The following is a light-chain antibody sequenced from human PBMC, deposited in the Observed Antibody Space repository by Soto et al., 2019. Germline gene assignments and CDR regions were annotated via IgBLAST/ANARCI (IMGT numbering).Light chain of an antibody. CDR2: GAS. CDR1: QSVSSTY. J-gene: IGKJ1*01. Sequence: EIVLTQSPGTLSLSPGERATLSCRASQSVSSTYLAWYQQKPGQAPRLLIYGASRATGIPDRFSGSGSGTDFTLIISRLEPEDFAVYYCQQYAASPWTFGQGTKV. V-gene: IGKV3-20*01. CDR3: QQYAASPWT.